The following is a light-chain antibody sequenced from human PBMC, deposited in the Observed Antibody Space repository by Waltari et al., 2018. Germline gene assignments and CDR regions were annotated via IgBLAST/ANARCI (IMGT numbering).Light chain of an antibody. CDR2: AVT. J-gene: IGLJ3*02. CDR1: DSDVGTYNL. CDR3: CSYAGSSTV. Sequence: QSALTQPASVSGSPGQSITISCTGSDSDVGTYNLVSWYQQHPGKAPNLMIYAVTKRPSGVTNRFSGSKSGNTASLTISGLQAEDEADYYCCSYAGSSTVFGGGTKLTVL. V-gene: IGLV2-23*02.